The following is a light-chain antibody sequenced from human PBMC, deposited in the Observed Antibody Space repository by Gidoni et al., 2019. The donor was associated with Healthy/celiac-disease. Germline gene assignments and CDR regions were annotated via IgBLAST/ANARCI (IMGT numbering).Light chain of an antibody. CDR1: SSNIGSNT. Sequence: QSVLTQPPSASGTPGQSVTISCSGSSSNIGSNTVNWYQQLTGTAPKLRICSNKQRPSGVPDRFSGSKSGTSASLAISGLQSEDEADYYCAAWDDSLNGLWVFGGGTKLTVL. CDR3: AAWDDSLNGLWV. V-gene: IGLV1-44*01. CDR2: SNK. J-gene: IGLJ3*02.